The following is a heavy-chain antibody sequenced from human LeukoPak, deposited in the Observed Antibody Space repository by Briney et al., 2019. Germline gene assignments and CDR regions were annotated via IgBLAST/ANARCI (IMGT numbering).Heavy chain of an antibody. CDR2: FSPYNGDT. D-gene: IGHD5-18*01. V-gene: IGHV1-18*01. Sequence: GASVKVSCKASGYKFSDYGISWVRQAPGQGLEWMGWFSPYNGDTNSAQKLQDRVTMTIDPSTGTVYMELRSLRSDDTAVYYCARDTPVRGYSYKPLDYWDQGTLVTVSS. CDR3: ARDTPVRGYSYKPLDY. CDR1: GYKFSDYG. J-gene: IGHJ4*02.